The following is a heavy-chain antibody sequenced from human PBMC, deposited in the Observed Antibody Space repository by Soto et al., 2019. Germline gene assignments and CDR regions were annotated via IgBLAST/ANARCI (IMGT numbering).Heavy chain of an antibody. D-gene: IGHD3-22*01. V-gene: IGHV3-15*07. J-gene: IGHJ4*02. Sequence: SVSNGWMNWVRQAPGKGLEWVGRIKSKTDGGTTDYAAPVKGRFTISRDDSENTLYVQMISLKTEDTAVYYCTTGTYFYESCDYYVKTPGYFWGQGTLVTVSS. CDR3: TTGTYFYESCDYYVKTPGYF. CDR1: SVSNGW. CDR2: IKSKTDGGTT.